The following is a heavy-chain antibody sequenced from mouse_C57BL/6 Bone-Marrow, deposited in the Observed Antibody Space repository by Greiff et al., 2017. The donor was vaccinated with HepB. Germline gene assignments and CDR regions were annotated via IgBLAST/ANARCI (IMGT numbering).Heavy chain of an antibody. V-gene: IGHV1-59*01. Sequence: QVQLQQPGAELVRPGTSVKLSCKASGYTFTSYWMHWVKQRPGQGLEWIGVIDPSDSYTNYNQKFKGKATLTVDTASSTACMQRSSLTSEDSAVYYCARMPHYYGSYYFDYWGQGTTLTVSS. J-gene: IGHJ2*01. D-gene: IGHD1-1*01. CDR1: GYTFTSYW. CDR3: ARMPHYYGSYYFDY. CDR2: IDPSDSYT.